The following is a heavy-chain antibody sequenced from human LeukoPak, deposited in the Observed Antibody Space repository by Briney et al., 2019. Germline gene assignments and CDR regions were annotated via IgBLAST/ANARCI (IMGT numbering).Heavy chain of an antibody. J-gene: IGHJ6*03. V-gene: IGHV4-4*07. Sequence: SETLSLTCSVSGGSINSYYWGWVRQPAGKGLEWIGRIYTIGTTHYSPSLKSRVTISVDTSKSQFSLRLNSVTAADTAVYYCARRAARTEGYYYYMDVWGKGTTVTVSS. CDR2: IYTIGTT. CDR3: ARRAARTEGYYYYMDV. CDR1: GGSINSYY. D-gene: IGHD6-6*01.